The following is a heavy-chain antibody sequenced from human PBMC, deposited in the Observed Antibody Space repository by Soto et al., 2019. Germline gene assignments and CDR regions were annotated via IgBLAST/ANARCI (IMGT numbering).Heavy chain of an antibody. V-gene: IGHV4-34*01. D-gene: IGHD3-10*01. CDR3: ARDIITVIGGQIYYYFGMDV. CDR1: GGSFREYY. J-gene: IGHJ6*02. CDR2: INQSGTT. Sequence: PSETLSLPCAVGGGSFREYYWSWIRQPPGKGPEWIGEINQSGTTHYNPSLKRRLNITIDTSKNQFSLKLTSVTAADTATYYCARDIITVIGGQIYYYFGMDVWGQGTTVTVSS.